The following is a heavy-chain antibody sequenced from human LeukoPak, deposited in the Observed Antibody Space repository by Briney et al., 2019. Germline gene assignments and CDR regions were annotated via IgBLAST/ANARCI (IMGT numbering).Heavy chain of an antibody. CDR2: INSDGSWT. J-gene: IGHJ4*02. V-gene: IGHV3-74*01. CDR1: GTYW. D-gene: IGHD2/OR15-2a*01. Sequence: GGSLRLSCAASGTYWMHWVRQAPGKGLVWVSHINSDGSWTGYADSVKGRFTIAKDNAKNTVSLQMNNLRAEDTAVYYCVTFYETYWGRGTLVTVSS. CDR3: VTFYETY.